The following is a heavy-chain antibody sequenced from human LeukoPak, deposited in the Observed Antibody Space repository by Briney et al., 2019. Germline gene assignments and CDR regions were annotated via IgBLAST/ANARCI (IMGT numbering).Heavy chain of an antibody. V-gene: IGHV3-74*01. CDR3: ASYLTSIPSGMDV. CDR1: GFTFSSYW. CDR2: ISTGGSSR. Sequence: GGSLRLSCAASGFTFSSYWMHWLRQEPPKGLVWVSRISTGGSSRGYADSVKGRFTISRDNGKNTLYLQMNSLRAEDTAVYYCASYLTSIPSGMDVWGQGATVTVSS. J-gene: IGHJ6*02. D-gene: IGHD2/OR15-2a*01.